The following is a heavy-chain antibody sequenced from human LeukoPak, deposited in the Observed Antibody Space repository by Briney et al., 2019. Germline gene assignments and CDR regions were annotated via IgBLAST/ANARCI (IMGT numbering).Heavy chain of an antibody. Sequence: GGTLRLSCAASGFTFSSYEMNWVRQAPGKGLEWVSYISSSGSTIYYADSVKGRFTISRDSAKNSLYLQMNSLRAEDTAVYYCARDDPVYDYVWGSYRWGQGTLVTVSS. CDR2: ISSSGSTI. V-gene: IGHV3-48*03. CDR1: GFTFSSYE. D-gene: IGHD3-16*02. J-gene: IGHJ4*02. CDR3: ARDDPVYDYVWGSYR.